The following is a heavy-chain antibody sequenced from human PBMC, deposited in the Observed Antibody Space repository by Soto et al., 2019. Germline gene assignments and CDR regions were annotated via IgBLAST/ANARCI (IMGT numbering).Heavy chain of an antibody. CDR1: GGSISSGGYS. D-gene: IGHD3-9*01. J-gene: IGHJ4*02. CDR2: IYHSGST. CDR3: ARGQTYYDILTGYTTYYFDY. V-gene: IGHV4-30-2*01. Sequence: PSETLSLTCAVSGGSISSGGYSWSWIRQPPGKGLEWIGYIYHSGSTYYNPSLKSRVTISVDRSKNQFSLKLSSVTAADTAVYYCARGQTYYDILTGYTTYYFDYWGQGTLVTVS.